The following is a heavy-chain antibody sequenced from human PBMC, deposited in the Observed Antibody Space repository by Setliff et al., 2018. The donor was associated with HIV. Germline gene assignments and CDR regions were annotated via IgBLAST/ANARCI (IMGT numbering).Heavy chain of an antibody. CDR3: AREGDSGYYFDGFDV. CDR2: ISASGSAK. Sequence: PGGSLRLSCAASKFTFSRYEMNWVRQAPGKGLEWISYISASGSAKYYADSVRGRFTISRDNAENSLYLQMNSLRVEDTALYYCAREGDSGYYFDGFDVWGRGTMVTVSS. D-gene: IGHD3-22*01. J-gene: IGHJ3*01. CDR1: KFTFSRYE. V-gene: IGHV3-48*03.